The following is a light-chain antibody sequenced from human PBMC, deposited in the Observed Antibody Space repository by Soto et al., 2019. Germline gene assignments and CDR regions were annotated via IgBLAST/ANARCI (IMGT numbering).Light chain of an antibody. V-gene: IGKV1-39*01. J-gene: IGKJ3*01. CDR1: PTIDRS. CDR3: QQSQSLPFT. CDR2: DAS. Sequence: DVQMSQFPPSLSASVGGRVTITCRACPTIDRSLNWYQQKPGKAPKLLIYDASNLQSGVPSRFIGSASGPDFTLTISSLQPDDFATYYCQQSQSLPFTFGPGTKVDIK.